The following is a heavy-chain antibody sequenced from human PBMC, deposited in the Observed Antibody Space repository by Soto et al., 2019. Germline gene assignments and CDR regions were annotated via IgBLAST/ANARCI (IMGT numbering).Heavy chain of an antibody. Sequence: PSQTLSLTCAISGDSVSSNSAAWNWIRQSPSRGLEWLGRTYYRSKWYNDYAVSVKSRITINPDTSKNQFSLQLNSVTPEDTAVYYCARDQGYWNYEDGYYYYGMDVWGQGTTVTVSS. D-gene: IGHD1-7*01. V-gene: IGHV6-1*01. CDR1: GDSVSSNSAA. CDR3: ARDQGYWNYEDGYYYYGMDV. J-gene: IGHJ6*02. CDR2: TYYRSKWYN.